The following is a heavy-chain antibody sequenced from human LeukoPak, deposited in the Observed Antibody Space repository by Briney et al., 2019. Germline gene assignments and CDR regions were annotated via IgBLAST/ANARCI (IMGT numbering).Heavy chain of an antibody. CDR1: GGSFSGYY. J-gene: IGHJ6*03. Sequence: SETLSLTCAVYGGSFSGYYWSWIRQPPGKGLEWIGEINHSGSTNYNPSLKSRVTISVDTSKNQFSLKLSSVTAADTAVYYCARRFLYYYYYMDVWGKGTTVTVSS. CDR2: INHSGST. CDR3: ARRFLYYYYYMDV. D-gene: IGHD3-10*01. V-gene: IGHV4-34*01.